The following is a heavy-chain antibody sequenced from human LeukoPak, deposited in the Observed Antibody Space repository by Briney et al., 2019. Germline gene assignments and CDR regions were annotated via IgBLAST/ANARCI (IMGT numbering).Heavy chain of an antibody. CDR3: AREGVRFLFDP. V-gene: IGHV3-33*08. Sequence: GGSLRLSCAASGFTFSSYGMHWVRQAPGKGPEWVAFIWYDGSSKYYGDSAKGRFTISRDNSKNTLYLQMNSLRAEDTAVYYCAREGVRFLFDPWGQGTLVTVSS. J-gene: IGHJ5*02. CDR1: GFTFSSYG. D-gene: IGHD3-3*01. CDR2: IWYDGSSK.